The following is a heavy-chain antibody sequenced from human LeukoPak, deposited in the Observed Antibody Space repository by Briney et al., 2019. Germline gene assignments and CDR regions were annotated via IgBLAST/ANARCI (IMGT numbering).Heavy chain of an antibody. Sequence: GGSLRLSCAASGFTFSSYAMHWVRQTPGKGLEWVAVISYDGIDKYYADSVKGRFTISRDNSKNTLYLQMNSLRAEDTAVYYCAKGHDSSGRNFDLWGRGTLVTVSS. J-gene: IGHJ2*01. CDR3: AKGHDSSGRNFDL. V-gene: IGHV3-30*18. D-gene: IGHD3-22*01. CDR2: ISYDGIDK. CDR1: GFTFSSYA.